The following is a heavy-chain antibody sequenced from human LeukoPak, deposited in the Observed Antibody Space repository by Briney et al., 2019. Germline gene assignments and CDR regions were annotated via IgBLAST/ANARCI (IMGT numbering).Heavy chain of an antibody. CDR3: ARRYSGSYYFDY. D-gene: IGHD1-26*01. J-gene: IGHJ4*02. V-gene: IGHV3-30*02. CDR1: GFTFSSYG. CDR2: IRYDGSNK. Sequence: GGSLRLSXAASGFTFSSYGMHWVRQAPGKGLKWVAFIRYDGSNKYYADSVKGRFTISRDNSKNTLYLQMNSLRAEDTAVYYCARRYSGSYYFDYWGQGTLVTVSS.